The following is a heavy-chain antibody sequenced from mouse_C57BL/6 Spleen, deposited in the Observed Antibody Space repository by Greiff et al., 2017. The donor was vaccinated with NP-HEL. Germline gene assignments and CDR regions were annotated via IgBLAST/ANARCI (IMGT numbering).Heavy chain of an antibody. CDR2: IYPGDGDT. CDR1: GYAFSSSW. J-gene: IGHJ4*01. Sequence: VQLQQSGPELVKPGASVKISCTASGYAFSSSWMNWVKQRPGKGLEWIGRIYPGDGDTNYNGKFKGKATLTADKSSSTAYMQLSSLTSEDSAVYFCARELRYAMDYWGQGTSVTVSS. V-gene: IGHV1-82*01. D-gene: IGHD1-1*01. CDR3: ARELRYAMDY.